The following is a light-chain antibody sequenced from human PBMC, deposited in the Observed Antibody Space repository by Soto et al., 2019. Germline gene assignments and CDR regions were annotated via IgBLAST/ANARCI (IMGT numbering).Light chain of an antibody. CDR3: SSYAGSNNLLVL. CDR2: EVI. V-gene: IGLV2-8*01. Sequence: QAALTQPPSASGSPGQSVTISCTGSSSDVGGYEYVSWYQQHPGKAPKLIIYEVIKRPSGVPDRFSGSKSGNTASLTVSGIQAEDEADYYCSSYAGSNNLLVLFGGGTKLTVL. J-gene: IGLJ2*01. CDR1: SSDVGGYEY.